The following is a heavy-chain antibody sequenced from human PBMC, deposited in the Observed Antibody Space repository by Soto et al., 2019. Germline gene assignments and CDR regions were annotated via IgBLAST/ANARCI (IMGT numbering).Heavy chain of an antibody. J-gene: IGHJ6*02. CDR3: ARGGIKLDSSGWSYYYYYGMDV. CDR1: GFSLSNARMG. D-gene: IGHD6-19*01. V-gene: IGHV2-26*01. CDR2: IFSNDEK. Sequence: SGPTLVNPTETLTLTCTVSGFSLSNARMGVSWIRQPPGKALEWLAHIFSNDEKSYGTSLKSRLTISKDTSKSQVVLTMTNMDPVDTATYYCARGGIKLDSSGWSYYYYYGMDVWGQGTTVTVSS.